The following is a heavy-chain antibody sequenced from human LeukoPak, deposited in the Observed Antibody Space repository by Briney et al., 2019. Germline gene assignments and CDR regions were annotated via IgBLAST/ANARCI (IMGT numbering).Heavy chain of an antibody. J-gene: IGHJ4*02. Sequence: ASVKVSCKASGYTFTSYDINWVRQAPGQGLEWMGWMNPNSGNTGYAQKFQGRVTITRNTSISTAYMELSSRRSKDTAVYYCARGGGGWDDLDYWGQGTLVTVSS. CDR2: MNPNSGNT. V-gene: IGHV1-8*03. CDR3: ARGGGGWDDLDY. D-gene: IGHD6-19*01. CDR1: GYTFTSYD.